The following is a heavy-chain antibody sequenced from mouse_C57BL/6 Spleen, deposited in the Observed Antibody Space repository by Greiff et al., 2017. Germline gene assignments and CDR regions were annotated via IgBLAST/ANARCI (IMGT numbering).Heavy chain of an antibody. Sequence: DVKLVESGGGLVQPGGSMKLSCAASGFTFSDAWMDWVRQSPEKGLEWVAEIRNKANNHATYYAESVKGRFTISRDDSKSSVYLQMNSLRAEDTGIYYCTQSLLITTVVPFAYWGQGTLVTVSA. V-gene: IGHV6-6*01. CDR3: TQSLLITTVVPFAY. J-gene: IGHJ3*01. CDR1: GFTFSDAW. D-gene: IGHD1-1*01. CDR2: IRNKANNHAT.